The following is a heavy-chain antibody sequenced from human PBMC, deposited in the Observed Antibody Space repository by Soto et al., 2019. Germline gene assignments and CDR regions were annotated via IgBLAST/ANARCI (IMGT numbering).Heavy chain of an antibody. CDR1: GGSISSYY. D-gene: IGHD3-22*01. J-gene: IGHJ4*02. CDR2: IYYSGST. Sequence: PSETLSLTCTVSGGSISSYYLSWIRQPPGKGLEWIGYIYYSGSTNYNPSLKSRVTISVDTSKNQFSLKLSSVTAADTAVYYCERSSYYYDSSIDYWGQGTLVTVSS. CDR3: ERSSYYYDSSIDY. V-gene: IGHV4-59*01.